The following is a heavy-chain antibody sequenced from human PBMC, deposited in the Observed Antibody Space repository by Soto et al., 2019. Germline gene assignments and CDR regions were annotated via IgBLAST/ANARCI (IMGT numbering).Heavy chain of an antibody. D-gene: IGHD6-19*01. CDR1: GFTFSRYG. J-gene: IGHJ4*02. CDR2: ISYDGSSK. CDR3: AKDGQQWLVYYFDS. Sequence: QVQLVESGGGVVQPGRSLRLSCAASGFTFSRYGMHWVRQAPGKGLEWVAVISYDGSSKYYAHSVKGRFTISRDNSKNTLYLQMNSLTPEDTAVYFCAKDGQQWLVYYFDSWGQGTLVTVSS. V-gene: IGHV3-30*18.